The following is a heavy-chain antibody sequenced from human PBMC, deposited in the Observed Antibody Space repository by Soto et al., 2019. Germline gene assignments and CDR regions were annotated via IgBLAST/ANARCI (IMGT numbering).Heavy chain of an antibody. V-gene: IGHV4-34*01. CDR3: ERFLDPGTTSADVDY. J-gene: IGHJ4*02. D-gene: IGHD1-7*01. CDR1: GGSFSGYY. CDR2: INHSGST. Sequence: PSETLSLTCAVYGGSFSGYYWSWIRQPPGKGLEWIGEINHSGSTNYNPSLKSRVTISVDTSRNQFSLKMSSVTAADTAVYYCERFLDPGTTSADVDYWGQGTLVTVSS.